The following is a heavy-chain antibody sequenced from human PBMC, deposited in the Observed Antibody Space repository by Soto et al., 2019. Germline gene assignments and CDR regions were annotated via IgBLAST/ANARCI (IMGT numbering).Heavy chain of an antibody. CDR1: GFPFDMFN. CDR3: ARDRRGVAGTARAFDT. Sequence: PGGSLRLSCVASGFPFDMFNMNWVRQAPGKGLEWVSYISSGGVSIYYADSVRGRFTISRDNAKNSLYLQMNSLRDEGTAVYYCARDRRGVAGTARAFDTWGLGTMVTVSS. V-gene: IGHV3-48*02. J-gene: IGHJ3*02. D-gene: IGHD6-19*01. CDR2: ISSGGVSI.